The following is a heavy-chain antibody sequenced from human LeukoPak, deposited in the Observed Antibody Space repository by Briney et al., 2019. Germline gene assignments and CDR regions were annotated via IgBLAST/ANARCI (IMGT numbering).Heavy chain of an antibody. CDR2: ISSSGSTI. V-gene: IGHV3-11*01. D-gene: IGHD3-3*01. CDR3: ARGYYDFWSHHPFFDY. J-gene: IGHJ4*02. CDR1: GFTFSDYY. Sequence: GGSLRLSCAASGFTFSDYYMSWIRQAPGKGLEWVSYISSSGSTIYYADSVKGRFTISRDNAKNSLYLQMNSLRAEDTAVYYCARGYYDFWSHHPFFDYWGQGTLVTVSS.